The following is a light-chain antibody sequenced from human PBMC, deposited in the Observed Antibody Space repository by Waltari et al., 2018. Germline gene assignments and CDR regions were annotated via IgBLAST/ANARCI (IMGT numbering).Light chain of an antibody. Sequence: QAVLTQPSSLSASPGASASLTCTLRSGINVGTYRIYWYQQKPGSPPQYLLRYKSDSDKQHGSGVPSRFSGSKDASANAGILLISGLQSEDEADYYCMIWHSSASVFGTVTKVTVL. CDR3: MIWHSSASV. J-gene: IGLJ1*01. CDR2: YKSDSDK. CDR1: SGINVGTYR. V-gene: IGLV5-45*03.